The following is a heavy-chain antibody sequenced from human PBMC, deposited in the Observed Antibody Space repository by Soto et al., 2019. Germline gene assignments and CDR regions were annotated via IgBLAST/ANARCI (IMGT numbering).Heavy chain of an antibody. CDR3: ARGFGYSSNFPDY. CDR2: IWYDGSNK. J-gene: IGHJ4*02. Sequence: QVQLVESGGGVVQPGRSLRLSCAASGFTFSSYGMHWVRQAPGKGLEWVAVIWYDGSNKYYADSVKGRFTISRDNSKNSLYLQKNSLRGEETAVYYWARGFGYSSNFPDYWGQGTLVTVSS. D-gene: IGHD6-13*01. V-gene: IGHV3-33*01. CDR1: GFTFSSYG.